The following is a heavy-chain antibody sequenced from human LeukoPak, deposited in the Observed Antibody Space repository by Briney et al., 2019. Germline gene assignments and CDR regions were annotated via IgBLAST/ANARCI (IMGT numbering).Heavy chain of an antibody. CDR1: GFTFSSYS. J-gene: IGHJ4*02. CDR3: VRDSVGLYYFNY. V-gene: IGHV3-48*01. CDR2: ISSSSSTI. Sequence: GGSLRLSCAASGFTFSSYSMNWVRQAPGKGLEWVSYISSSSSTIYYADSVKGRFTISRDNSKNTLYLQMNSLRAEDTAVYYCVRDSVGLYYFNYWGQGTLVTVSS. D-gene: IGHD1-26*01.